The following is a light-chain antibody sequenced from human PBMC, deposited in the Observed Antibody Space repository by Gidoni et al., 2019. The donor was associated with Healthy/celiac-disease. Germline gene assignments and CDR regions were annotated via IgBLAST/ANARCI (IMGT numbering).Light chain of an antibody. CDR1: QDISNY. J-gene: IGKJ3*01. CDR3: QQYDNLPPFT. Sequence: DIQMTQSPSSLSASVGDRVTITCQASQDISNYLNWYQQKPGKAPKLLIYDASNLETGVPSRFSGSGSGTDFTCTISSLQPEDIETYYCQQYDNLPPFTFGPGTKVDIK. CDR2: DAS. V-gene: IGKV1-33*01.